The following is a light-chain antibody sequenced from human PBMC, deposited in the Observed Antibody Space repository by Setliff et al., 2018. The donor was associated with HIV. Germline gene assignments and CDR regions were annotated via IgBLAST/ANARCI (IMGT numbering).Light chain of an antibody. V-gene: IGLV2-14*01. CDR1: SSDIAIYNF. Sequence: QSALTQPASVSGSPGQSITISCTGTSSDIAIYNFVSWYQHHPGKAPKLMIYEVSNRPSGVSNRFSGSKSGNTASLTISGLQAEDEADYYCCSYTSRNTDVFGTGTRSPS. J-gene: IGLJ1*01. CDR2: EVS. CDR3: CSYTSRNTDV.